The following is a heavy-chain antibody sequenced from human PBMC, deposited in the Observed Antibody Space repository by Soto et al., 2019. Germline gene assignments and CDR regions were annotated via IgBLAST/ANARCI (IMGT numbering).Heavy chain of an antibody. D-gene: IGHD2-2*01. CDR3: ARYIPGVRYYGMDV. CDR2: IGESGTPT. CDR1: GFSFSSYA. Sequence: GGSMRLSCAASGFSFSSYAMKWVSQATGKGLEWVSLIGESGTPTYYADSVKGRFTISRDNSGNTLFLEMYSLRAEDTAVYYCARYIPGVRYYGMDVWGQGTTVTVSS. V-gene: IGHV3-23*01. J-gene: IGHJ6*02.